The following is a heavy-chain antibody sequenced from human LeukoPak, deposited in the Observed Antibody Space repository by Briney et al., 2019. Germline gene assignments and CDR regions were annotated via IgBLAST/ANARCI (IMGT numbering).Heavy chain of an antibody. CDR3: AKGGGYEAQYYYYYLDV. CDR1: GFTVSSNS. D-gene: IGHD5-12*01. V-gene: IGHV3-66*03. J-gene: IGHJ6*03. CDR2: IYSDNT. Sequence: PGGSLRLSCTVSGFTVSSNSMSWVRQAPGKGLEWVSFIYSDNTHYSDSVKGRFTISRDNSKNTLYLQMKSLRAEDTAVYYCAKGGGYEAQYYYYYLDVWGKGTTVTISS.